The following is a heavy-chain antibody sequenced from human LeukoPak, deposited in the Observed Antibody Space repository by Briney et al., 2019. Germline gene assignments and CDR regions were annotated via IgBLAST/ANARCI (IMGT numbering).Heavy chain of an antibody. D-gene: IGHD1-26*01. V-gene: IGHV1-69*05. Sequence: ASVKVSCKASGGTFSSYAISWVRQAPGQGLEWMGRIIPIFGTANYAQKFQGRVTITTDESTSTAYMELSSLRSEDTAVYYCASPRAVQVGQLRLVGAFDIWGQGTMVTVPS. J-gene: IGHJ3*02. CDR1: GGTFSSYA. CDR2: IIPIFGTA. CDR3: ASPRAVQVGQLRLVGAFDI.